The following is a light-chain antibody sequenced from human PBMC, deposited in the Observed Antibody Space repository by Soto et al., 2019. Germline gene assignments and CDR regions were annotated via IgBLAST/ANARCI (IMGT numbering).Light chain of an antibody. J-gene: IGKJ1*01. Sequence: TGFKMSPGAVSRCQGERASLSCRASQSVSNNYLAWYQQKPGQAPRLLIYGASNRATGIPDSFSGSGSGTAFSVCISGMAPEDFVVYFCDPAGSPGTFGQGTKVDIK. CDR3: DPAGSPGT. CDR1: QSVSNNY. CDR2: GAS. V-gene: IGKV3-20*01.